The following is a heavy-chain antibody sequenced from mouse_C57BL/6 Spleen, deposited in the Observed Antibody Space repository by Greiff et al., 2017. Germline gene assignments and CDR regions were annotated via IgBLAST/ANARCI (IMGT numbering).Heavy chain of an antibody. Sequence: VQRVESGAELAKPGASVKLSCKASGYTFTSYWMHWVKQRPGQGLEWIGYINPSSGYTKYNQKFKDKATLTADKSSSTAYMQLSSLTYEDSAVYYCARDTITTVATGYFDYWGQGTTLTVSS. CDR3: ARDTITTVATGYFDY. V-gene: IGHV1-7*01. J-gene: IGHJ2*01. CDR2: INPSSGYT. CDR1: GYTFTSYW. D-gene: IGHD1-1*01.